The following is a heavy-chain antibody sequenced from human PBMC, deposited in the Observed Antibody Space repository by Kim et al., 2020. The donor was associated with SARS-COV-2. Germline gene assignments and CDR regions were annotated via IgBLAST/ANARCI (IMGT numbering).Heavy chain of an antibody. CDR3: ARGVGYCSSTSCSGRWNWFDP. CDR1: GYTFTSYA. V-gene: IGHV1-3*01. CDR2: INAGNGNT. Sequence: ASVKVSCKASGYTFTSYAMHWVRQAPGQRLEWMGWINAGNGNTKYSQKFQGRVTITRDTSASTAYMELSSLRSEDTAVYYCARGVGYCSSTSCSGRWNWFDPWGQGTLVTVSS. D-gene: IGHD2-2*01. J-gene: IGHJ5*02.